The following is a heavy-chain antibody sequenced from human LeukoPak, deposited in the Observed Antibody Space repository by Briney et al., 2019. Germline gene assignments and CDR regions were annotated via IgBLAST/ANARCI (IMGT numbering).Heavy chain of an antibody. CDR2: IYYSGNT. J-gene: IGHJ5*02. CDR3: ASTVSRWRGPFDP. D-gene: IGHD6-19*01. CDR1: GGSISTSAYY. V-gene: IGHV4-39*07. Sequence: SETLSLTCIVSGGSISTSAYYWGWIRQPPGEGPQWIGSIYYSGNTYYNSSLKSRVTISVDTSTSQFSLKLSSVTAADTAVYYCASTVSRWRGPFDPWGQGTLVTVSS.